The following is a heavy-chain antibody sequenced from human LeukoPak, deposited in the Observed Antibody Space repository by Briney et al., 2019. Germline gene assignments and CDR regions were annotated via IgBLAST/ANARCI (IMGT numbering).Heavy chain of an antibody. Sequence: SETLSLTCAVFRGSITNSSCYWGWIRQPPGKGLEWIGGIYYTGTTYYSPSLSSRITISMDTSKNQFSLRLASVTAADTALYYCARRAVVPAAVSYFDNWGQGTLVTVSS. J-gene: IGHJ4*02. V-gene: IGHV4-39*01. D-gene: IGHD2-2*01. CDR1: RGSITNSSCY. CDR3: ARRAVVPAAVSYFDN. CDR2: IYYTGTT.